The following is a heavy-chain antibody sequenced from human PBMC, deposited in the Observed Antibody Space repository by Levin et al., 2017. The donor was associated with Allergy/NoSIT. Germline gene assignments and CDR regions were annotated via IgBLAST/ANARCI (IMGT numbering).Heavy chain of an antibody. J-gene: IGHJ3*02. CDR1: GFTFSNYD. D-gene: IGHD3-10*01. CDR3: ARGSGYAFDI. Sequence: GASVKVSCAASGFTFSNYDMHWVRQVTGKGLEWVSAIGTAGDTYYPGSVRGRFTISRENAKNSLYLQMNSLRAGDTAVYDCARGSGYAFDIWGQGTMVTVSS. CDR2: IGTAGDT. V-gene: IGHV3-13*04.